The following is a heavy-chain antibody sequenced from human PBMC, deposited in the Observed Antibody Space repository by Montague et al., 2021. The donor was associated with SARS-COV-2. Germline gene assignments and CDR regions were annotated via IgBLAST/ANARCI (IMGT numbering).Heavy chain of an antibody. Sequence: PALVKPTQTLTLTCTFSGFSLSTSGMCVSWIRQPPGKALEWLALIDWVDDKYYSTSLKTRLTISKDTSKNQVVLTMTNMDPVDTATYYCARMPYDILTGSGYYGMDVWGQGTTVTVSS. J-gene: IGHJ6*02. V-gene: IGHV2-70*01. CDR2: IDWVDDK. CDR1: GFSLSTSGMC. CDR3: ARMPYDILTGSGYYGMDV. D-gene: IGHD3-9*01.